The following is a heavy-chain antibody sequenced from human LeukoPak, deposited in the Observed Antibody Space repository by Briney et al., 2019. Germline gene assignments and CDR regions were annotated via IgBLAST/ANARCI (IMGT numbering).Heavy chain of an antibody. CDR2: IYTSGST. V-gene: IGHV4-4*09. Sequence: NSSETLSLTCTVSGGSICSYYWSWIRQPPGKGLEWIGYIYTSGSTNYNPSLKSRVTISVDTSKNQFSLKLSSVTAADTAVYYCARHQLTPYYDFWSGYYTGWFDPWGQGTLVTVSS. J-gene: IGHJ5*02. CDR1: GGSICSYY. D-gene: IGHD3-3*01. CDR3: ARHQLTPYYDFWSGYYTGWFDP.